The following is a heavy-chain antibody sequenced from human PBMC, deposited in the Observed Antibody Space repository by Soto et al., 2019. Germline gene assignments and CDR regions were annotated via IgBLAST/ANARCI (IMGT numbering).Heavy chain of an antibody. J-gene: IGHJ4*02. CDR2: ISSSSSTI. D-gene: IGHD2-2*01. CDR3: ARDIVVVPAAHSYFDY. CDR1: GFTFSSYS. Sequence: GGSLRLSCAASGFTFSSYSMNWVRQAPGKGLEWVSYISSSSSTIYYADSVKGRFTISRDNAKNSLYLQMNSLRAEDTAVYYCARDIVVVPAAHSYFDYWGQGTLVTVSS. V-gene: IGHV3-48*01.